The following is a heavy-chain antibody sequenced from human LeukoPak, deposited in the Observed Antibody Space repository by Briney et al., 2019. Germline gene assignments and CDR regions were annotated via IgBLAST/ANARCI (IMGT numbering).Heavy chain of an antibody. J-gene: IGHJ4*02. Sequence: SETLSLTCAVYGGSFSGYYWSWIRQPPGKGLEWIGEINHSGSTNYNPSLKSRVTISVDTSKNQFSLKLSSVTAADTAVYYCARGGEDYDYVWGSYRQDHYFDYWGQGTLVTVSS. CDR1: GGSFSGYY. CDR2: INHSGST. CDR3: ARGGEDYDYVWGSYRQDHYFDY. V-gene: IGHV4-34*01. D-gene: IGHD3-16*02.